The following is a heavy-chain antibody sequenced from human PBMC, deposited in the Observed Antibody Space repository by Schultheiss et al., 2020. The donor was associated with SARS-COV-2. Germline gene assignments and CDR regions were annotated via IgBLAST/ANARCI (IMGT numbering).Heavy chain of an antibody. Sequence: SETLSLTCAVYGGSFSGYYWSWIRQPPGKGLEWIGEINHSGSTNYNPSLKSRVTISVDTSKNQFSLKLSSVTAADTAVYYCARAGYSSGWYRTGWFDPWGQGTLVTVSS. CDR3: ARAGYSSGWYRTGWFDP. CDR1: GGSFSGYY. V-gene: IGHV4-34*01. J-gene: IGHJ5*02. CDR2: INHSGST. D-gene: IGHD6-19*01.